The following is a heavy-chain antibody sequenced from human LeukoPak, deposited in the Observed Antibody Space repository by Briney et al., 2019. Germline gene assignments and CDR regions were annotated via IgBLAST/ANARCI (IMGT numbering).Heavy chain of an antibody. V-gene: IGHV3-9*01. CDR1: GSTFDDYA. J-gene: IGHJ4*02. D-gene: IGHD3-22*01. CDR2: ISWNSGSI. Sequence: GGSLRLSCAASGSTFDDYAMHWVRQAPGKGLEWVSGISWNSGSIGYADSVKGRFTISRDNAKNSLYLQMNSLRAEDTALYYCAKGRSYYYDSSGLDYWGQGTLVTVSS. CDR3: AKGRSYYYDSSGLDY.